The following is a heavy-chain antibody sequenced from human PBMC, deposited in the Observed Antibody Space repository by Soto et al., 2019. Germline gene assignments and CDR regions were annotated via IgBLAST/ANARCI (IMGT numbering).Heavy chain of an antibody. V-gene: IGHV1-2*04. CDR2: INPNSGGT. J-gene: IGHJ6*02. CDR3: ARGGITGTTVEGYYYYGMDV. CDR1: GYTFTGYY. D-gene: IGHD1-7*01. Sequence: ASVKVSCKASGYTFTGYYMHWVRQAPGQGLEWMGWINPNSGGTNYAQKFQGWVTRTRDTSISTAYMELSRLRSDDTAVYYCARGGITGTTVEGYYYYGMDVWGQGTTVTVSS.